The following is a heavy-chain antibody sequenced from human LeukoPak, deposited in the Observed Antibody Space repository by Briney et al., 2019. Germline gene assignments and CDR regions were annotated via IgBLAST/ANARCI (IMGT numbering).Heavy chain of an antibody. CDR2: VHLDGRT. Sequence: SETLSLTCDVSGGSVTSTNWWTWFRQPPGKGLEWIGEVHLDGRTNYNPSLKSRLTISVDTSKNQFSLKLTSVTAADTAVYYCARHDYYGSLNWFDPWGQGTLITVSS. CDR1: GGSVTSTNW. D-gene: IGHD3-10*01. J-gene: IGHJ5*02. V-gene: IGHV4-4*02. CDR3: ARHDYYGSLNWFDP.